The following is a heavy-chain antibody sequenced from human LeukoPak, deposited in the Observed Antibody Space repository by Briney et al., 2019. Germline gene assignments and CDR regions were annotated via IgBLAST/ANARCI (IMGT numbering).Heavy chain of an antibody. Sequence: SETLSLTCAVSGYSISSGYYWGWIRQPPGKGLEWIGSIYHSGSTYYNPSLKSRVTISVDTSKNQFSLKLSSVTAADTAVYYCARGGDYLFDYWGQGTLVTVSS. V-gene: IGHV4-38-2*01. D-gene: IGHD4-17*01. CDR2: IYHSGST. CDR1: GYSISSGYY. CDR3: ARGGDYLFDY. J-gene: IGHJ4*02.